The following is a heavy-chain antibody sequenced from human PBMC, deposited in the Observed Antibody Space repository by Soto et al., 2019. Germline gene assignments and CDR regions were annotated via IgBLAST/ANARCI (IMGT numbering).Heavy chain of an antibody. D-gene: IGHD2-15*01. CDR2: IKSKSDGGTT. CDR3: TTDLWRIAVVVGSTGYFNP. CDR1: GVTVRDAG. J-gene: IGHJ5*02. Sequence: LASASCGVTVRDAGVGVSRKTPGDGVEWAGRIKSKSDGGTTEYAAPVRGRFTISRDDSKNTLYLQMNSLKTEDTAVYYCTTDLWRIAVVVGSTGYFNPWGQGPPVTVSS. V-gene: IGHV3-15*01.